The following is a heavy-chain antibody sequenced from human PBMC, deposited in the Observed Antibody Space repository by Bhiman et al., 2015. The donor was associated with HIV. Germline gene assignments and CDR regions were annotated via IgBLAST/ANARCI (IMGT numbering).Heavy chain of an antibody. D-gene: IGHD3-22*01. Sequence: EVQLLESGGGLVQPGGSLRLSCAASGFTFSSYAMSWVRQAPGKGLEWVSAISGSGGSTYYADSVKGRFTISRDNAKNSLYLQMNSLRAEDTALYYCARGFSSGYNDAFDIWGQGTMVTVSS. J-gene: IGHJ3*02. CDR3: ARGFSSGYNDAFDI. V-gene: IGHV3-23*01. CDR1: GFTFSSYA. CDR2: ISGSGGST.